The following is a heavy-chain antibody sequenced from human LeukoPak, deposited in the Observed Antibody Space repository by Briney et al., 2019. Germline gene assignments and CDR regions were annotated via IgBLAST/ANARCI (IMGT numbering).Heavy chain of an antibody. CDR3: AREVWWDYFDY. CDR1: GYTFTAYY. D-gene: IGHD2-8*02. J-gene: IGHJ4*02. Sequence: ASVKVSCKASGYTFTAYYMHWVRQAPGQGLEWMGWINLNSGGTNYAQKLQGRVTMTTDTSTSTAYMELRSLRSDDTAVYYCAREVWWDYFDYWGQGTLVTVSS. CDR2: INLNSGGT. V-gene: IGHV1-2*02.